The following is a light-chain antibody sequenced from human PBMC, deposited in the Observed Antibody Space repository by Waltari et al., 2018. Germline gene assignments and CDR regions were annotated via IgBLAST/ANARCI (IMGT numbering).Light chain of an antibody. CDR1: QSVSSN. Sequence: EIVMTQSPATLSVSPGKRATLPCRASQSVSSNFAWYQQKPGQATRLLIYGASTRATGIPARFSGSGSGTEFTLTISSLQSEDFAVYYCQQYNNWRTFGQGTKVEIK. J-gene: IGKJ1*01. CDR2: GAS. CDR3: QQYNNWRT. V-gene: IGKV3-15*01.